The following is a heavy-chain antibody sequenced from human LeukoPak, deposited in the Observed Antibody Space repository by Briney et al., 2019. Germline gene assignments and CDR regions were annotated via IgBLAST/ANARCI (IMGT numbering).Heavy chain of an antibody. CDR3: ERKVPYDYVWGSYRSPGGY. J-gene: IGHJ4*02. CDR2: IKQDGSEK. D-gene: IGHD3-16*02. V-gene: IGHV3-7*01. CDR1: GFTFSSYW. Sequence: GGSLRLSCAASGFTFSSYWMSWVRQAPGKGLEWVANIKQDGSEKYYVDSVKGRFTISRDNAKNSLYLQMNSLRAEDTAVYYCERKVPYDYVWGSYRSPGGYWGQGTLVTVSS.